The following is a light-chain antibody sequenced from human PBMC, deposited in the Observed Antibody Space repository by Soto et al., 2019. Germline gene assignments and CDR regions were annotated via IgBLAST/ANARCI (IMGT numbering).Light chain of an antibody. CDR3: LHHHNFPLT. CDR1: QGISNH. Sequence: DIQMTQSPSAMSASVGDIVTITCRASQGISNHLVWFQQKPGQVPKRLIYDASVLQAGVSSRFSGSGSGTDFTLTISSLQPEDFATYFCLHHHNFPLTFGQGTKV. V-gene: IGKV1-17*03. CDR2: DAS. J-gene: IGKJ1*01.